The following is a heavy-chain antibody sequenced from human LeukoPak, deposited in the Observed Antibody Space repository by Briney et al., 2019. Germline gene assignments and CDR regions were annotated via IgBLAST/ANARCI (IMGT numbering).Heavy chain of an antibody. CDR1: GYTSNTYW. D-gene: IGHD6-13*01. CDR2: IYPGDSDT. J-gene: IGHJ4*02. Sequence: GESLKISCKASGYTSNTYWIGWVRQRPGKGLEWMGIIYPGDSDTRYSPSFQGQVTISADKSISTAYLQWSSLKASDTAMYYCARLIGAAGFDYWGQGTLVTVSS. CDR3: ARLIGAAGFDY. V-gene: IGHV5-51*01.